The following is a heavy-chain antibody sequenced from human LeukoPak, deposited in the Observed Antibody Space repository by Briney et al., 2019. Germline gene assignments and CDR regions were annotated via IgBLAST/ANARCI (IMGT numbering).Heavy chain of an antibody. Sequence: GGSLRLSCAASGFTFSSYGMHWVRQAPGKGLEWVAFIRYDGGNKYYADSVKGRFTISRDNSKNTLYLQMNSLRAEDTAVYYCAKDPLQYYYYYYYMDVWGKGTTVTVSS. V-gene: IGHV3-30*02. D-gene: IGHD4-11*01. J-gene: IGHJ6*03. CDR1: GFTFSSYG. CDR2: IRYDGGNK. CDR3: AKDPLQYYYYYYYMDV.